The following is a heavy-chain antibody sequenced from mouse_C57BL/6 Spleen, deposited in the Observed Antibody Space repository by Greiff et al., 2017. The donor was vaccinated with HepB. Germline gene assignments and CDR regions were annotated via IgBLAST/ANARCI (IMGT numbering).Heavy chain of an antibody. V-gene: IGHV5-9-1*02. J-gene: IGHJ3*01. CDR2: ISSGGDYI. CDR3: TSQTFAWFAY. Sequence: EVQVVESGEGLVKPGGSLKLSCAASGFTFSSYAMSWVRQTPEKRLEWVAYISSGGDYIYYADTVKGRFTISRDNARNTLYLQMSSLKSEDTAIYYCTSQTFAWFAYWSQGTLVTVSA. CDR1: GFTFSSYA.